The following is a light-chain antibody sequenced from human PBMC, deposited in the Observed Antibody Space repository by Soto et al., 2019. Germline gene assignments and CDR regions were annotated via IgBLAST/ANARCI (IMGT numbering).Light chain of an antibody. CDR3: QQSDSTPYT. CDR2: AAS. V-gene: IGKV1-39*01. Sequence: DIQMTQSPSSLSASVGDRVTITCRASQSISSYLNWYQQKPGKAPKLLIYAASSLQSGVPSRFSGIGSGTDFTLPISSRQPEDFATYYCQQSDSTPYTFGQGTKLEIK. J-gene: IGKJ2*01. CDR1: QSISSY.